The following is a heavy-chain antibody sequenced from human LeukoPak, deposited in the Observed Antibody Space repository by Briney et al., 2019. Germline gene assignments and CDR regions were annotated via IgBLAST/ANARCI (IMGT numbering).Heavy chain of an antibody. J-gene: IGHJ3*02. Sequence: PGGSLRLSCAASGLSFDDYGMSWVRQAPGKGLEWVSGFGTLRGSASYYADSVKGRFTISRDNSKNTLYLQMNSLRAEDTAVYYCARDSDIVVVPAVSDAFDIWGQGTMVTVSS. CDR1: GLSFDDYG. D-gene: IGHD2-2*01. CDR3: ARDSDIVVVPAVSDAFDI. CDR2: FGTLRGSAS. V-gene: IGHV3-23*01.